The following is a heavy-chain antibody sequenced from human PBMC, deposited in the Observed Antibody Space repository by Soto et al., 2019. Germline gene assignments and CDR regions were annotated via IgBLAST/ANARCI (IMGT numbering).Heavy chain of an antibody. Sequence: GGSLRLSCAASGFTFSSYAMHWVRQAPGKGLEWVAVISYDGSNKYYADSVKGRFTISRDNSKTTLYLQMNSLRAEDTAVYYCARGLTNWPPSNFDYWGQGTLVTVSS. CDR3: ARGLTNWPPSNFDY. V-gene: IGHV3-30*04. CDR2: ISYDGSNK. D-gene: IGHD7-27*01. CDR1: GFTFSSYA. J-gene: IGHJ4*02.